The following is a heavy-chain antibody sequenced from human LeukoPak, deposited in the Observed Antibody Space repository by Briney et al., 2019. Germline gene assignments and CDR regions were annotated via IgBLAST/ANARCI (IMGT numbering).Heavy chain of an antibody. CDR1: GGSFSGYY. V-gene: IGHV4-34*01. D-gene: IGHD3-22*01. CDR2: INHRGST. Sequence: SETLSLTCAVYGGSFSGYYWSWIRQPPGKGLECIGKINHRGSTNYNPSLKRRVTISVDTSKNQFSRTLSSVTAADTAVYYCARGPHTGVNYYDSSGYYYWGQGTLVTVSS. CDR3: ARGPHTGVNYYDSSGYYY. J-gene: IGHJ4*02.